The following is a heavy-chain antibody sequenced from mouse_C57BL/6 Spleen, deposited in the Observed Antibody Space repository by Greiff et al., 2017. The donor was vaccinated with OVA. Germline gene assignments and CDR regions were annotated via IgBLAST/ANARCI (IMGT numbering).Heavy chain of an antibody. Sequence: VKLQESGPELVKPGASVKISCKASGYAFSSSWMNWVKQRPGKGLEWIGRIYPGDGDTNYNGKFKGKATLTADKSSSTAYMQLSSLTSEDSAVYFCARSSVYYDYDEGFAYWGQGTLVTVSA. CDR1: GYAFSSSW. CDR3: ARSSVYYDYDEGFAY. D-gene: IGHD2-4*01. J-gene: IGHJ3*01. CDR2: IYPGDGDT. V-gene: IGHV1-82*01.